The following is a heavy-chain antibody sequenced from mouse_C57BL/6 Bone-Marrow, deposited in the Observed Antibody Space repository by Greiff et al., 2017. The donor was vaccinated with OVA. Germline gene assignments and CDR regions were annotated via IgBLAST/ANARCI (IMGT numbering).Heavy chain of an antibody. CDR2: IWSGGST. Sequence: QVQLKQSGPGLVQPSQSLSITCTVSGFSLTSYGVHWVRQSPGKGLEWLGVIWSGGSTDYNAAFISRLSISKDNSKSQVFFKMNSLQADDTAIYYCARNRGAYDGYDYWYFDVWGTGTTVTVSS. CDR3: ARNRGAYDGYDYWYFDV. CDR1: GFSLTSYG. D-gene: IGHD2-3*01. J-gene: IGHJ1*03. V-gene: IGHV2-2*01.